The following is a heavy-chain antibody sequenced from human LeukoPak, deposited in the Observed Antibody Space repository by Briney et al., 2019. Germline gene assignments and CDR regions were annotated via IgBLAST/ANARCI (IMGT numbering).Heavy chain of an antibody. V-gene: IGHV4-59*01. CDR2: IHYSGST. Sequence: SQTLSLTCTVSGGSISSFYWSWIRQPPGKGLEWIGYIHYSGSTTYNPSLKSRVTISADTSKNKFSLKLTSVTAADTAVYCCARAHDCSSAGCSYYSYYMDVWGKGTTVTVSS. CDR1: GGSISSFY. D-gene: IGHD2-2*01. J-gene: IGHJ6*03. CDR3: ARAHDCSSAGCSYYSYYMDV.